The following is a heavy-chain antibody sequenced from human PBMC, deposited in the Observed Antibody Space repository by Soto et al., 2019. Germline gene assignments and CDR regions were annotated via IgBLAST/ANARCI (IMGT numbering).Heavy chain of an antibody. Sequence: PSQTLSLTCAISGDSVSSNSAGWNWIRQSPSRGLEWLGRTYYKSKWNNDYAPSVKSCITINPDTSKNQFSLHLYSVTPEDTAVYYCTGITWFRGMDVWGQGTPVTVSS. CDR2: TYYKSKWNN. CDR3: TGITWFRGMDV. CDR1: GDSVSSNSAG. V-gene: IGHV6-1*03. J-gene: IGHJ6*02. D-gene: IGHD3-10*01.